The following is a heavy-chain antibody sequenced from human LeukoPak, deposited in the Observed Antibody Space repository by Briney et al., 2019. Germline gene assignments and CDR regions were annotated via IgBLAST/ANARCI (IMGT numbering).Heavy chain of an antibody. V-gene: IGHV4-59*12. CDR3: ARGRYCSADICSGGDAFDI. Sequence: SETLSLTCSVSGGSISSYYWSWIRQPPGKGLEWIGYIYYSGSTNYNPSLKSRVTISVDTSKNQFSLKLSSVTAADTAVYYCARGRYCSADICSGGDAFDIWGQGTMVSVSS. J-gene: IGHJ3*02. CDR1: GGSISSYY. D-gene: IGHD2-15*01. CDR2: IYYSGST.